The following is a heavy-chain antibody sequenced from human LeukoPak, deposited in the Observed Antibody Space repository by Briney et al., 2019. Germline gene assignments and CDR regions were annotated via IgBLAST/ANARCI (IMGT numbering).Heavy chain of an antibody. V-gene: IGHV1-18*01. J-gene: IGHJ3*01. CDR1: GYTFTSTG. CDR2: VSAYNGKT. D-gene: IGHD4-23*01. Sequence: GASVKVSCKASGYTFTSTGICWVRQAPGQGLEWMGGVSAYNGKTNYAQKFRGRVTMTIDTSTTTASMELRSLRSDDTAVYFCARDAPRWRNAFDFWGQGTMVTVSS. CDR3: ARDAPRWRNAFDF.